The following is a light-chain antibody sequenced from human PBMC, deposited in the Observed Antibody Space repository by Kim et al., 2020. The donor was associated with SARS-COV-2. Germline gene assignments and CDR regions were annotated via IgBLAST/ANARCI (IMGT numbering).Light chain of an antibody. Sequence: ASVGDRVTISCRASQTMGSYLAWYQQKPGKAPKALIYGVTSLESGVPSRFSGSGSGTEFTLTITSLQPDDFATYYCHQYKSPMYTFGQGTKVDIK. J-gene: IGKJ2*01. CDR2: GVT. CDR1: QTMGSY. V-gene: IGKV1-5*03. CDR3: HQYKSPMYT.